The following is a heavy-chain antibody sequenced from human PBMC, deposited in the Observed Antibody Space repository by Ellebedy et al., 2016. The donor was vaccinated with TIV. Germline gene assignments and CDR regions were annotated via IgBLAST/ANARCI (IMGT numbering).Heavy chain of an antibody. D-gene: IGHD6-19*01. CDR1: GFTFSSYG. J-gene: IGHJ4*02. CDR3: AKDGTGYSSGWYAYYFDY. CDR2: IWYDGSNK. V-gene: IGHV3-33*06. Sequence: GESLKISCAASGFTFSSYGMHWVRQAPGKGLEWVAVIWYDGSNKYYADSVKGRFTISRDNSKNTLYLQMNSLRAEDTAVYYCAKDGTGYSSGWYAYYFDYWGQGTLVTVSS.